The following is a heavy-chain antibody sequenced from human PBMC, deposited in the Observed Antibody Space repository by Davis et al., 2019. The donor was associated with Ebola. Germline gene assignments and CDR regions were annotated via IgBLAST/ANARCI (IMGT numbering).Heavy chain of an antibody. CDR2: IYPGDSDT. V-gene: IGHV5-51*01. Sequence: GGSLRLSCKASGYSFTSYWIAWVRQMPGKGLEWMGIIYPGDSDTRYSPSFQGQVTISGDKSISTAYLQWSSLKASDTAMYYCARIDRRTTVTTRYWGQGTLVTVSS. CDR1: GYSFTSYW. D-gene: IGHD4-17*01. CDR3: ARIDRRTTVTTRY. J-gene: IGHJ4*02.